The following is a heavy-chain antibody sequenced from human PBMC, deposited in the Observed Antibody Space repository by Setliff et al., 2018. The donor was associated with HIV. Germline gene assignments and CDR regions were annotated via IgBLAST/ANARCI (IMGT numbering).Heavy chain of an antibody. D-gene: IGHD1-26*01. J-gene: IGHJ4*02. CDR1: GGSININNYY. CDR3: ARHYNVNYYVRKDFDY. CDR2: IYYSGAT. V-gene: IGHV4-39*01. Sequence: ETLSLTCTVSGGSININNYYWGWIRQPPGKGLEWIGSIYYSGATYYKPSLKSRLTIAIDTSKNQFSLKLSSVTAADTAVYYCARHYNVNYYVRKDFDYWGQGTLVTVSS.